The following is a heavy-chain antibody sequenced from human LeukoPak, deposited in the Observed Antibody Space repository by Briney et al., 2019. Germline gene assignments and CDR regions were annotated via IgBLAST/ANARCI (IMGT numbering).Heavy chain of an antibody. CDR3: ARQGSFVDY. CDR2: IYPGDSDT. Sequence: GESLKISCKGSGYSFTSYWIAWVRQMPGKGLEWMGIIYPGDSDTRYSPSFQGQVTISADKSISTAYLQCSSLKASDTAMSYCARQGSFVDYGAQETLVTVSS. CDR1: GYSFTSYW. D-gene: IGHD2/OR15-2a*01. J-gene: IGHJ4*02. V-gene: IGHV5-51*01.